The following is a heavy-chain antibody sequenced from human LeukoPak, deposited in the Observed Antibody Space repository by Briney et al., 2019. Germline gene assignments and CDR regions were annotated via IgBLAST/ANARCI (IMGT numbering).Heavy chain of an antibody. V-gene: IGHV3-21*01. J-gene: IGHJ5*02. CDR1: GFTFSSYS. CDR3: ARDLECCGYYYDSSGYYA. CDR2: ISSSSSYI. Sequence: GGSLRLSCAASGFTFSSYSMNWVRQAPGKGLEWVSSISSSSSYIYYADSVKGRFTISRDNAKNSLYLQMYSLRAEDTAVYYCARDLECCGYYYDSSGYYAWGQGTLVTVSS. D-gene: IGHD3-22*01.